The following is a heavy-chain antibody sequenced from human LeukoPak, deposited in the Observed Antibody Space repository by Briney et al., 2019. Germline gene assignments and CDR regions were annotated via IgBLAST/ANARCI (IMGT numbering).Heavy chain of an antibody. CDR3: ARLRGEYCSSTSCYDEGYYYYMDV. CDR2: IYTSGST. J-gene: IGHJ6*03. V-gene: IGHV4-4*07. D-gene: IGHD2-2*01. Sequence: SETLTLTCTASGGTISSYSWSWVRQPAGKGLEWIGRIYTSGSTNYNPSLKSRVTMSVDTSKNQFSLKLSSVTAADTAVYYCARLRGEYCSSTSCYDEGYYYYMDVWGKGTTVTVSS. CDR1: GGTISSYS.